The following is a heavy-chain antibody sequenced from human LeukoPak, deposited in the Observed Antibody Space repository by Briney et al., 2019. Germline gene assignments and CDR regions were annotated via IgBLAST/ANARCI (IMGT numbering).Heavy chain of an antibody. CDR2: IWYDGSNK. V-gene: IGHV3-33*03. J-gene: IGHJ6*03. Sequence: GGSLRLSCAASGFTFSSYGMHWVRQAPGKGLEWVAVIWYDGSNKYYADSVKGRFTISRDNAKNSLYLQMNSLRAEDTALYYCAKDGSPRGYYMDVWGKGTTVTVSS. CDR1: GFTFSSYG. CDR3: AKDGSPRGYYMDV. D-gene: IGHD6-13*01.